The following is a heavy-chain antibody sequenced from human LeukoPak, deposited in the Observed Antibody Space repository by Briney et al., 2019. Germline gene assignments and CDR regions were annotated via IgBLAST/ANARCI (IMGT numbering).Heavy chain of an antibody. V-gene: IGHV3-11*04. CDR2: ISSSGSTI. J-gene: IGHJ4*02. D-gene: IGHD3-22*01. CDR1: GFTFSDYY. CDR3: AKGVSYYYDSSGYSNFDY. Sequence: GGSLRLSCAASGFTFSDYYMSWIRQAPGKGLEWVSYISSSGSTIYYADSVKGRFTISRDNAKNSLYLQMNSLRAEDTAVYYCAKGVSYYYDSSGYSNFDYWGQGTLVTVSS.